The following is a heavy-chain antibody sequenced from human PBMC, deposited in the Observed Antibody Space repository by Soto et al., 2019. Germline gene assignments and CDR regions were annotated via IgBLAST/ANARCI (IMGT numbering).Heavy chain of an antibody. Sequence: QLVESEGGLVQPGGSLRLSCEASGFIFTTSDMSWVRQAPGKGLEWVSSITTTGDTTHYADSVRGRFTISRDNARNTGYLQRTPRRGDATAVYFWARGGGGDHGYWGQGTLVAVSS. CDR1: GFIFTTSD. CDR3: ARGGGGDHGY. CDR2: ITTTGDTT. V-gene: IGHV3-23*04. D-gene: IGHD2-21*02. J-gene: IGHJ4*02.